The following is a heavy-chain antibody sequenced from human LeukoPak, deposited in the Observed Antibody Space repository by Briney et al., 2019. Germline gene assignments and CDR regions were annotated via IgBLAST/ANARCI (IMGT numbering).Heavy chain of an antibody. D-gene: IGHD5-24*01. CDR1: GYTFTSYY. CDR2: INPSGGST. V-gene: IGHV1-46*01. Sequence: EASVKVSCKASGYTFTSYYMHWVRQAPAQGLEWMGIINPSGGSTSYAQKFQGRVTMTRDMSTSTVYMELSSLRSEDTAVYYCARAMATIRFRFDYWGQGTLVTVSS. J-gene: IGHJ4*02. CDR3: ARAMATIRFRFDY.